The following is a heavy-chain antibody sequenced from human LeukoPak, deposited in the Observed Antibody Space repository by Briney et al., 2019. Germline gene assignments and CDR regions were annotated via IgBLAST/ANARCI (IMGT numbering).Heavy chain of an antibody. CDR2: ISGSGGST. J-gene: IGHJ4*02. D-gene: IGHD3-9*01. Sequence: PGGSLRLSCAASGFTFSSYGMSWVRQAPGKGLEWVSAISGSGGSTYYADSVKGRFTISRDNSKNTLYLQMNSLRAEDTAVYYCAKDAGQTHSLSLRYFDWYLTDSYFDYWGQGTLVTVSS. V-gene: IGHV3-23*01. CDR3: AKDAGQTHSLSLRYFDWYLTDSYFDY. CDR1: GFTFSSYG.